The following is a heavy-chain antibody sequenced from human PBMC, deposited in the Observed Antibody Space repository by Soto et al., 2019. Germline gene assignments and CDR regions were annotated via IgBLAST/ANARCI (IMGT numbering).Heavy chain of an antibody. CDR1: TFTFSAYW. V-gene: IGHV3-7*01. J-gene: IGHJ6*02. D-gene: IGHD3-3*01. CDR3: VRSYHYYDFWGGGSRGGYFYGMDV. CDR2: IKGDGSEK. Sequence: EVQLVESGGGLVQPGGSLRLSCAASTFTFSAYWMIWVRQAPGKGLEWVANIKGDGSEKYYVDSVKGRFTISRDNAKDSLYLQMNSLRAEDTAVYYCVRSYHYYDFWGGGSRGGYFYGMDVWGQGTTVTVSS.